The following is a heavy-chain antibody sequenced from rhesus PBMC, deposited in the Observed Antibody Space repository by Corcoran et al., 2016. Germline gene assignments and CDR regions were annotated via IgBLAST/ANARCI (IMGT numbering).Heavy chain of an antibody. D-gene: IGHD3-16*01. CDR1: GFTFRNYG. CDR3: ARDLYYSGSYYYEVISMDV. Sequence: EVQLVETGGGLVQPGGSLKLSCAASGFTFRNYGMSWVRQAPGKGLEWFSSINYGGSRTYYAYSVKGRFTISRDNSKNTLSLQMSSLRAEDTAVYYCARDLYYSGSYYYEVISMDVWGRGVLVTVSS. J-gene: IGHJ5-2*02. CDR2: INYGGSRT. V-gene: IGHV3S5*01.